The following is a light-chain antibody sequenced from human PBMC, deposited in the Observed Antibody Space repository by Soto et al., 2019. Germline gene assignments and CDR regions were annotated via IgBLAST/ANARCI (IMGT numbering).Light chain of an antibody. Sequence: QSALTQPASVSGSPGQSITISCTGTSSDVGGYNYVSWYQRHPGKAPKLMIYDVSNRPSGVSNRFSGSKSGNTASLTISGLQAEDEADYYCSSYTIISPHVVFGGGTKLTVL. CDR3: SSYTIISPHVV. J-gene: IGLJ2*01. CDR2: DVS. V-gene: IGLV2-14*01. CDR1: SSDVGGYNY.